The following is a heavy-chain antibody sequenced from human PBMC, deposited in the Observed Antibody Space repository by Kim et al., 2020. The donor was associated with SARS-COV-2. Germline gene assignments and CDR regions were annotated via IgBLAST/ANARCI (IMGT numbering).Heavy chain of an antibody. V-gene: IGHV3-30-3*01. CDR3: ATQDYYDSSDVFDY. CDR2: ISYDGSNK. Sequence: GGSLRLSCAASGFTFSSYAMHWVRQAPGKGLEWVAVISYDGSNKYYADSVKGRFTISRDNSKNTLYLQMNSLRAEDTAVYYCATQDYYDSSDVFDYWGQGTLVTVSS. CDR1: GFTFSSYA. J-gene: IGHJ4*02. D-gene: IGHD3-22*01.